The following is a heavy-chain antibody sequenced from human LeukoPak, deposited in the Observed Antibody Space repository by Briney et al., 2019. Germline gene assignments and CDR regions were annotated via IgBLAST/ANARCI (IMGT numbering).Heavy chain of an antibody. D-gene: IGHD1-26*01. CDR3: ARDQRSLFDV. CDR1: DGSINSDTYY. J-gene: IGHJ4*02. CDR2: IYSGGNT. V-gene: IGHV4-39*07. Sequence: SQTLSLTCSVSDGSINSDTYYWGWIRQPPGKGLEWIASIYSGGNTFYNPSLKSRVTISIDTSKKQFSLKLTSVTAADTAVYYCARDQRSLFDVWGQGSLVTVSS.